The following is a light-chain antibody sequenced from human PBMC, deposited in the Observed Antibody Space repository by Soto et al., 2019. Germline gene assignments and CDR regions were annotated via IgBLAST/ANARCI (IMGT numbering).Light chain of an antibody. CDR2: DNN. V-gene: IGLV1-40*01. J-gene: IGLJ1*01. Sequence: QSVLTQPPSVSGAPGQRVTISCTGSSSNTGADYDVHWYQHLPGSAPKLLIYDNNIRPSGVPDRFSGSKSGTSASLAITGLQAEDEGDYYCAAWDDSLNGNVFGTGTKLTVL. CDR3: AAWDDSLNGNV. CDR1: SSNTGADYD.